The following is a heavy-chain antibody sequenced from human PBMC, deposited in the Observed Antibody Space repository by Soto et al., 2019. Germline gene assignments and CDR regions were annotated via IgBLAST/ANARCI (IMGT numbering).Heavy chain of an antibody. J-gene: IGHJ4*02. D-gene: IGHD6-13*01. CDR2: IYSVGRT. CDR1: GFIVSSSY. CDR3: ARCSGWYGQCYFDC. Sequence: DVQLVETGGGLIQPGGSLRLSCAASGFIVSSSYMSWVRQAPGKGLEWVSVIYSVGRTYYADSVKGRFTISRDNSKNTLYLQMNSLSAEDTAVYYCARCSGWYGQCYFDCWGQGTLVTVSS. V-gene: IGHV3-53*02.